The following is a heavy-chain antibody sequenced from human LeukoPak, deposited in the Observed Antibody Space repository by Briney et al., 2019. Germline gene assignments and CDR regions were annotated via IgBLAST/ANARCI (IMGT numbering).Heavy chain of an antibody. V-gene: IGHV1-8*01. CDR1: GYTFTSYD. D-gene: IGHD6-19*01. Sequence: ASVKVSCKASGYTFTSYDINWVRQATGQGLEGRGWMNPNSGNTGYAQKFQGRVTMTRNPSISTAYMELSSLRSEDTAVYYCARETPGEIAVAANGYFDYCGQGTLVTVSS. CDR3: ARETPGEIAVAANGYFDY. CDR2: MNPNSGNT. J-gene: IGHJ4*02.